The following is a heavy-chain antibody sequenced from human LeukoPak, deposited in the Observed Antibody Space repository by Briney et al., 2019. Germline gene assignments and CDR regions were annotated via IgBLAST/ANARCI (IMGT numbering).Heavy chain of an antibody. Sequence: GSLRLSCAASGFTVSSNYMSWVRQPPGKGLEWIGSIYYSGSTYYNPSLKSRVTISVDTSKNQFSLKLSSVTAADTAVYYCASLAVGYFDYWGQGTLVTVSS. D-gene: IGHD6-19*01. J-gene: IGHJ4*02. CDR3: ASLAVGYFDY. CDR1: GFTVSSNY. CDR2: IYYSGST. V-gene: IGHV4-39*01.